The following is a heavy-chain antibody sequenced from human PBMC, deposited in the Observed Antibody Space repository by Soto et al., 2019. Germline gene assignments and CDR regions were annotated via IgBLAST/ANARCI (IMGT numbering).Heavy chain of an antibody. CDR2: ISYDGSNK. CDR3: AKDLGITMIVNSFDY. D-gene: IGHD3-22*01. V-gene: IGHV3-30*18. Sequence: GGSLRLSCAASGFTFSSYGMHWVRQAPGKGLEWVAVISYDGSNKYYADSVKGRFTISRDNSKNTLYLQMNSLRAEDTAVYYCAKDLGITMIVNSFDYWGQGTLVTVSS. CDR1: GFTFSSYG. J-gene: IGHJ4*02.